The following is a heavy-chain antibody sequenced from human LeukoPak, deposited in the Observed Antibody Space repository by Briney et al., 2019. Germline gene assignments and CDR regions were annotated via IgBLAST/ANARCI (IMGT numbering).Heavy chain of an antibody. CDR1: GGSLTDGDYY. J-gene: IGHJ4*02. V-gene: IGHV4-61*08. Sequence: SETLSLTCPVSGGSLTDGDYYWGWVRQPPGTGLQWIATTYEGASLKSRVTISLDTSKNQFFLRLTSVTAADTAVYYCARDASIVVVMDYWGQGTLVTVSS. CDR2: T. D-gene: IGHD3-22*01. CDR3: ARDASIVVVMDY.